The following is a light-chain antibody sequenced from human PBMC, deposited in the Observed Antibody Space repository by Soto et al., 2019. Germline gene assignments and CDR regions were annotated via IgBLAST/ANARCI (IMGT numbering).Light chain of an antibody. J-gene: IGKJ3*01. CDR3: QQCGGSPLFS. CDR2: TTS. V-gene: IGKV3-20*01. CDR1: QSVTSSC. Sequence: EIVLTQSPATLSLSPGERATLSCTASQSVTSSCLAWYQRKPGQAPRLLIHTTSTRATDIPDRFSGSGSGTDFTRTISRLQPEDFAVYYCQQCGGSPLFSFGPGTRVDI.